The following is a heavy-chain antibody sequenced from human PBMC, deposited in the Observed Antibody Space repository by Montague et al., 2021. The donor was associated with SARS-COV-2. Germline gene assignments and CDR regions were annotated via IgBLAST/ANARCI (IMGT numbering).Heavy chain of an antibody. CDR3: AKDMGPYGSGPYGMDV. CDR2: ISWNSGSI. V-gene: IGHV3-9*01. CDR1: EFTFDDYA. Sequence: SLRLSCAASEFTFDDYAMHWVRQAPGKGLEWVSGISWNSGSIGYADSVKGRFTISRDNVKNSLYLQMNSLRAEDTALYYCAKDMGPYGSGPYGMDVWGQGTTVTVSS. J-gene: IGHJ6*02. D-gene: IGHD3-10*01.